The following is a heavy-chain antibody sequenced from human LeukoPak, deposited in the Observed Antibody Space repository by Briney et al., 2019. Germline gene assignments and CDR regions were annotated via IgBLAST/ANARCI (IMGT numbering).Heavy chain of an antibody. CDR1: GGSISSGGYS. V-gene: IGHV4-30-2*01. J-gene: IGHJ3*02. Sequence: PSETLSLTCAVSGGSISSGGYSWSWIRQPPGKGLEWIGYIYHSGSTYYNPSLKSRVTISVDRSKNQFSLKLSSVTAADTAAYYCARARPYDAFDIWGQGTMVTVSS. CDR3: ARARPYDAFDI. CDR2: IYHSGST.